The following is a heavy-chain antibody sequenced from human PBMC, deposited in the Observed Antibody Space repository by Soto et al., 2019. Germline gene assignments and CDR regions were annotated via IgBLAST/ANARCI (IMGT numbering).Heavy chain of an antibody. J-gene: IGHJ4*02. D-gene: IGHD3-22*01. CDR1: GGSISSGDYY. CDR3: ARVEYYYDSSGCFDY. Sequence: QVQLQESGPGLVKPSQTLSLTCTVSGGSISSGDYYWSWIRQPPGKGLEWIGYIYYSGSTYYNPSLKSRVTISVDTSNNQFSLKLSSVTAADTAVYYCARVEYYYDSSGCFDYWGQGTLVTVSS. CDR2: IYYSGST. V-gene: IGHV4-30-4*01.